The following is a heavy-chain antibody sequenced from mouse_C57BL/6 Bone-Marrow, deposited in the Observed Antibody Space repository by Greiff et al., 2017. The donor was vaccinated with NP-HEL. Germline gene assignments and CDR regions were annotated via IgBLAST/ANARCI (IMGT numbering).Heavy chain of an antibody. J-gene: IGHJ2*01. CDR3: AGRGYYFDY. Sequence: EVKLMESGPVLVKPGASVKMSCKASGYTFTDYYMNWVKQSHGKSLEWIGVINPYNGGTSYNQKFKGKATLTVDKSSSTAYMELNSLTSEDSAVYYCAGRGYYFDYWGQGTTLTVSS. V-gene: IGHV1-19*01. CDR2: INPYNGGT. CDR1: GYTFTDYY.